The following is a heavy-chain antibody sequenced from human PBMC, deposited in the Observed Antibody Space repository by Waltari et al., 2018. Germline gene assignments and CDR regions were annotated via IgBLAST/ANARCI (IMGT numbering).Heavy chain of an antibody. J-gene: IGHJ4*02. CDR2: IYHGGST. CDR1: GYSISSGYY. D-gene: IGHD1-26*01. V-gene: IGHV4-38-2*02. CDR3: ARDPPRIVGATSY. Sequence: QVQLQESGPGLVKPSETLSLTCAVSGYSISSGYYCGWIRQPPGKGLEWIGSIYHGGSTYYNPSLKSRVTISVDTSKNQFSLKLSSVTAADTAVYYCARDPPRIVGATSYWGQGTLVTVSS.